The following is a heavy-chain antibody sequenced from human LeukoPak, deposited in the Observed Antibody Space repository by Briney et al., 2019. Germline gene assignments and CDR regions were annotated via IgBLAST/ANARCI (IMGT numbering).Heavy chain of an antibody. Sequence: GGSLRLSCVASGFTFSNYEMNWGRQAPGKGREGGSRIGGSGDGISYAGSVKGRFTVSRENAKSSMFLKMNSLRVDDTAGYFCAPPMYAKARLFDYWGQGTLVTVSS. CDR2: IGGSGDGI. D-gene: IGHD2-8*01. CDR1: GFTFSNYE. CDR3: APPMYAKARLFDY. J-gene: IGHJ4*02. V-gene: IGHV3-48*03.